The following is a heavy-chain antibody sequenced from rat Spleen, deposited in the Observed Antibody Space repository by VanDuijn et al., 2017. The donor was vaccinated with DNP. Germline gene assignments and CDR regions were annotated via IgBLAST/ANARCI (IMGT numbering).Heavy chain of an antibody. D-gene: IGHD1-1*01. V-gene: IGHV5S13*01. CDR2: ITTGCVIT. J-gene: IGHJ1*01. CDR3: ARQSPTTVVWYFDL. Sequence: EVQLVESGGGLVQPGGSLKLSCAASGFILSNYGMAWVRQAPTQGLEWVASITTGCVITYYRDSVRGRFTISRDDAKNIQYLQVDSLRSEDTATYYCARQSPTTVVWYFDLWGPGTMVTVSS. CDR1: GFILSNYG.